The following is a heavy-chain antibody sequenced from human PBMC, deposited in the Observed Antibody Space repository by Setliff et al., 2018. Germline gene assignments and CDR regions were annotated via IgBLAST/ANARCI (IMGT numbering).Heavy chain of an antibody. CDR3: AKDRLFPRY. CDR2: ITDSGSKI. J-gene: IGHJ4*02. D-gene: IGHD2-21*01. CDR1: DFTFSNSA. Sequence: PGGSLRLSCVGSDFTFSNSAMSWVRQAPGKGLEWVSTITDSGSKILYVDSVKGRFTISRDNSKNSLYLQMDSLGPEDTAVYYCAKDRLFPRYWGLGTLVTVSS. V-gene: IGHV3-23*01.